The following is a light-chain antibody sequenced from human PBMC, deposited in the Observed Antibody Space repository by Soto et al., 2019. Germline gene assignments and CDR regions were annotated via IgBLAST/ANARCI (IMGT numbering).Light chain of an antibody. J-gene: IGKJ1*01. V-gene: IGKV1-9*01. CDR3: QQYNSYS. CDR1: QGISSY. Sequence: IQLTQSPSSLSASLGDRVTITCRASQGISSYLGWYQQKPGKAPKLLIYAASTLQSGVPSRFSGSGSGTEFTLTISSLQPDDFATYYCQQYNSYSFGQGTKVDIK. CDR2: AAS.